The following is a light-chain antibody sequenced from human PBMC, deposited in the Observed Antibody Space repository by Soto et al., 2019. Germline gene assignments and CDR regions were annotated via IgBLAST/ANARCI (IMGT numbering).Light chain of an antibody. CDR2: GAS. Sequence: DTVLTQSPGTLSLSPGETATLSCRASQTIRNNYLAWYRQTPCQAPRLLIYGASNRATGIADRFSGSGSGTDFTLIIRRLEPEDFALYYCQQYAGSPWTFGQGTKVEIK. V-gene: IGKV3-20*01. J-gene: IGKJ1*01. CDR3: QQYAGSPWT. CDR1: QTIRNNY.